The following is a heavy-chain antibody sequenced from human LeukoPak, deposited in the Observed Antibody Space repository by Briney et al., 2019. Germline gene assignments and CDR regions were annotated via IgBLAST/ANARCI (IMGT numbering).Heavy chain of an antibody. D-gene: IGHD1-14*01. CDR2: IKTKTEGGTT. J-gene: IGHJ4*02. CDR3: VTRVKSTGDY. CDR1: GFTFCDYA. V-gene: IGHV3-15*01. Sequence: PGGSLRLSCTASGFTFCDYAMSWVRQASGKGLEWIGRIKTKTEGGTTEYAAPMKGRFTISRDDSKNTVYLQMNSLKTEDTALYYCVTRVKSTGDYWGQGTLVTVSS.